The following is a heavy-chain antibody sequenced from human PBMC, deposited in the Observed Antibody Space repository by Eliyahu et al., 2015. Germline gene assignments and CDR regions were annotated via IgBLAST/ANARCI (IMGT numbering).Heavy chain of an antibody. D-gene: IGHD4-17*01. CDR2: IYYSGST. V-gene: IGHV4-59*01. CDR1: GGSISSYY. J-gene: IGHJ2*01. CDR3: ARDLESYGDPYWYFDL. Sequence: QVQLQESGPGLVKPSETLSLTCTXXGGSISSYYWSWIRQPPGKGLEWIGYIYYSGSTNYNPSLKSRVTISVDTSKNQFSLKLSSVTAADTAVYYCARDLESYGDPYWYFDLWGRGTLVTVSS.